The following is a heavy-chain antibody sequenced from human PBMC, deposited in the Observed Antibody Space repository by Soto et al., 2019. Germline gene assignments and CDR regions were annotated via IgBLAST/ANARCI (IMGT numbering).Heavy chain of an antibody. J-gene: IGHJ4*02. V-gene: IGHV3-74*01. CDR1: GFTFSGSW. Sequence: EVQLVESGGGLVQPGGSLRLSCAASGFTFSGSWMHWVRQAPGKGLVWVSHINSDGSSTTYADSVKGRFTISRDNAKNTVHLQMNSLRAEDTAIYYCTRINNREPLDYWGQGALVTVSS. CDR3: TRINNREPLDY. CDR2: INSDGSST.